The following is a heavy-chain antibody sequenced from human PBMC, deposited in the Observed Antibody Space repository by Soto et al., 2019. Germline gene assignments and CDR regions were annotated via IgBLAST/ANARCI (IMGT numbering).Heavy chain of an antibody. D-gene: IGHD1-26*01. CDR2: IYYSGST. V-gene: IGHV4-30-4*01. Sequence: PSETLSLTCTVSGGSISSGDYYWSWIRQPPGKGLEWIGYIYYSGSTYYNPSLKSRVTISVDTSKNQFSLHLNSVTPEDTAVYYCVRLIGNSWLDFWGQGTLVTVSS. CDR1: GGSISSGDYY. J-gene: IGHJ5*01. CDR3: VRLIGNSWLDF.